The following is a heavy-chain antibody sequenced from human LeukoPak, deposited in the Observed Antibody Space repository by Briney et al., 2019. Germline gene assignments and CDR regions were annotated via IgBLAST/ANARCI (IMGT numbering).Heavy chain of an antibody. CDR1: GFTFSSYA. CDR2: IDWNGGST. D-gene: IGHD4-17*01. V-gene: IGHV3-20*04. CDR3: ARDDYGEGDLNFADY. J-gene: IGHJ4*02. Sequence: SGGSLRLSCAASGFTFSSYAMSWVRQAPGKGLEWVSGIDWNGGSTGYADSVKGRFTISRDNAKNSLYLQMNSLRAEDTALYYCARDDYGEGDLNFADYWGQGTLVTVSS.